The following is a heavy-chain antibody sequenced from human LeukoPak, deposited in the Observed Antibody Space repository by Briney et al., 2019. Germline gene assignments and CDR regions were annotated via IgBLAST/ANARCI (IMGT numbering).Heavy chain of an antibody. D-gene: IGHD3-3*01. Sequence: SQTLSLTCTVSGGSLSSGSYYWSWIRQPAGKGLEWIGRIYTSGSTNYNPSLKTRVTISVDTAKTQFSLKLSSVTAADTAVYYCARDAFWSGYYPSYYYYYYYMDVWGKGTTVTVSS. CDR2: IYTSGST. V-gene: IGHV4-61*02. CDR3: ARDAFWSGYYPSYYYYYYYMDV. CDR1: GGSLSSGSYY. J-gene: IGHJ6*03.